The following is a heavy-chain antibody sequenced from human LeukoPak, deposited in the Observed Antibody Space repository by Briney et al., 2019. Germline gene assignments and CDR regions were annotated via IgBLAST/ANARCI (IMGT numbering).Heavy chain of an antibody. CDR1: GFTFSSYW. V-gene: IGHV3-23*03. D-gene: IGHD5-24*01. CDR3: AKSGYNRFDY. Sequence: GGSLRLSCAASGFTFSSYWMSWVRQAPGKGLEWVSVIYRAGNTYYADSVKGRFTISRDNSKNTLYLQMNSLRAEDTAVYYCAKSGYNRFDYWGQGTLVTVSS. CDR2: IYRAGNT. J-gene: IGHJ4*02.